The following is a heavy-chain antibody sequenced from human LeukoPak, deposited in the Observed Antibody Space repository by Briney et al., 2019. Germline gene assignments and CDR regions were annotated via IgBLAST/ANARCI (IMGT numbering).Heavy chain of an antibody. Sequence: GGSLRLSCAASGFTFSNYWMHWVRLAPGKGLVWVSRTNTDGSSTTYADSVKGRFTISRDNAKNTLYLHMNSLRAEDTAVYYCARDLEACGGDCYAFDYWGQGTLVTDSS. D-gene: IGHD2-21*02. J-gene: IGHJ4*02. V-gene: IGHV3-74*01. CDR2: TNTDGSST. CDR1: GFTFSNYW. CDR3: ARDLEACGGDCYAFDY.